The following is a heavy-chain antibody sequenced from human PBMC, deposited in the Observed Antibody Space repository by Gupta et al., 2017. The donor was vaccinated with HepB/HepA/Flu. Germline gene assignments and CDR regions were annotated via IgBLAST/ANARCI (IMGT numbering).Heavy chain of an antibody. V-gene: IGHV1-69*04. CDR1: GGTFSSYA. Sequence: QVQLVQSGAEVKKPGSSVKVSCKASGGTFSSYAISWVRQPPGHGLEWMGRIIPILGIANDAQKFQGRVTITADKSTGTAYMELSSLRSEDTALYYCASFVWSTPWDSFVGRGVYYGSGSNGPYYYGMDVWCQGTTVTVSS. D-gene: IGHD3-10*01. CDR2: IIPILGIA. CDR3: ASFVWSTPWDSFVGRGVYYGSGSNGPYYYGMDV. J-gene: IGHJ6*02.